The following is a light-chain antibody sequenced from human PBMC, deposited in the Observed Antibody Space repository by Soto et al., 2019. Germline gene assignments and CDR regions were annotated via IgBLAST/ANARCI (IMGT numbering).Light chain of an antibody. CDR2: GAS. J-gene: IGKJ5*01. V-gene: IGKV1-9*01. Sequence: DIQLTQSPCFLSASIGDRVTITCRASQGSSSYLVWYQQRPGAAPKLLVYGASTLYTGVPSRFSGSESGAVFTLTISSLQPEDFATYYCQQLHSYPITFGQGTRLEIK. CDR1: QGSSSY. CDR3: QQLHSYPIT.